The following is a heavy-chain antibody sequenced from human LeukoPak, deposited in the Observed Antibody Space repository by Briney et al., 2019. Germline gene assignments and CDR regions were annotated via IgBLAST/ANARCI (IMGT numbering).Heavy chain of an antibody. CDR1: GFIFSSAW. CDR3: SAALDY. J-gene: IGHJ4*02. CDR2: IKSKTDGGTT. Sequence: GGSLRLSCAASGFIFSSAWMTWVRQAPGKGLKCVGRIKSKTDGGTTDYAAPVKGRFTISRDDSKNTLYLQMNSLQIEDTAVYYCSAALDYWGQGTLVTVSS. D-gene: IGHD2-15*01. V-gene: IGHV3-15*01.